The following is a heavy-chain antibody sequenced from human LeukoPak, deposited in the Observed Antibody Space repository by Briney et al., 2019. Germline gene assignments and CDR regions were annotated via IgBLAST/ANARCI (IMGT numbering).Heavy chain of an antibody. D-gene: IGHD2-2*03. Sequence: GGSLRLSCAASGFTFSSYSMNWVRQAPGKGLEWVSYISSSSSTIYYADSVKGRFTISRDNAKNSLYPQMNSLRAEDTAVYYCARAGYCSSTSCTHDAFDIWGQGTMVTVSS. V-gene: IGHV3-48*01. J-gene: IGHJ3*02. CDR3: ARAGYCSSTSCTHDAFDI. CDR2: ISSSSSTI. CDR1: GFTFSSYS.